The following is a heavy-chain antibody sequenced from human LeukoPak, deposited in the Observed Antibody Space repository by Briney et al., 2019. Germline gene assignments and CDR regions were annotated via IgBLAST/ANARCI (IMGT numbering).Heavy chain of an antibody. CDR2: IYYSGNT. Sequence: SETLSLTCTVSGGSISSSSYYWGWIRQPPGKGLEWIGSIYYSGNTYYNPSLKSRVTISVDTSKNQFSLKLSSVATADTAVYYCAGGKQWLAFDYWGQETLVTVSS. CDR1: GGSISSSSYY. V-gene: IGHV4-39*07. J-gene: IGHJ4*02. CDR3: AGGKQWLAFDY. D-gene: IGHD6-19*01.